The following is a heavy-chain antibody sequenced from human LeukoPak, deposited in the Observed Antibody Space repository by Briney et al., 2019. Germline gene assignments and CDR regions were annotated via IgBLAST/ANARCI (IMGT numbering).Heavy chain of an antibody. J-gene: IGHJ4*02. CDR3: ARGTYGDYDY. CDR1: GGTFSSYA. V-gene: IGHV1-69*05. CDR2: IIPIFGTA. D-gene: IGHD4-17*01. Sequence: GASVKVSCKASGGTFSSYAISWVRQAPGQGLEWMGRIIPIFGTANYAQKFQGRVTITTDESTSTAYMELSSLRSEDTAVYYCARGTYGDYDYWGQGTPVTVSS.